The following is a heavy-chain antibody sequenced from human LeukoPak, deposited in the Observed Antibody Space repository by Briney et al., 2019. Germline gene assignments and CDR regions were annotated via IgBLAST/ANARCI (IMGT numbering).Heavy chain of an antibody. J-gene: IGHJ6*03. Sequence: GGSLRLSCTVSGFTLSSYEMTWFRQAPGKGLEWVSSIGYGGADSHYADSVKGRFTISRDNAKNSLYLQMNSLRAEDTAVYYCARVILTGPNRAYYYYYMDVWGKGTTVTISS. CDR2: IGYGGADS. CDR1: GFTLSSYE. D-gene: IGHD3-9*01. V-gene: IGHV3-48*03. CDR3: ARVILTGPNRAYYYYYMDV.